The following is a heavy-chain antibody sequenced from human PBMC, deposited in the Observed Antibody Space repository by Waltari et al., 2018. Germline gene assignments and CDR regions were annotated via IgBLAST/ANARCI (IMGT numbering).Heavy chain of an antibody. D-gene: IGHD3-10*01. CDR2: IYYSGST. CDR3: AREVGIRELPLYFDY. V-gene: IGHV4-30-4*08. J-gene: IGHJ4*02. Sequence: QLQLQESGPGLVKPSQTLSLTCTVSGGSISSGDYYWSWIRQPPGKGLEWIGYIYYSGSTYYNPSLKSRVTISVDTSKNQFSLKLSSVTAADTAVYYCAREVGIRELPLYFDYWGQGTLVTVSS. CDR1: GGSISSGDYY.